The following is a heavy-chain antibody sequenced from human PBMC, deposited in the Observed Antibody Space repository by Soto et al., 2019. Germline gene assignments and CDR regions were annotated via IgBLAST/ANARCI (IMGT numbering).Heavy chain of an antibody. CDR2: ISYDGSNK. CDR1: GFTFSSYG. CDR3: AKDRVRGSLRFFSPISHYYGMDV. Sequence: PGGSLRLSCAASGFTFSSYGMHWVRQAPGKGLEWVAVISYDGSNKYYADSVKGRFTISRDNSKNTLYLQMNSLRAEDTAVYYCAKDRVRGSLRFFSPISHYYGMDVWGQGTKVTVSS. V-gene: IGHV3-30*18. D-gene: IGHD3-3*01. J-gene: IGHJ6*02.